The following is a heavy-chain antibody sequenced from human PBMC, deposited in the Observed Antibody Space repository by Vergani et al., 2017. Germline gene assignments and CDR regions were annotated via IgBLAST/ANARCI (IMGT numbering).Heavy chain of an antibody. CDR1: GGSISSYY. V-gene: IGHV4-59*01. CDR3: ARAANYYDSSGYGRPYHFQH. Sequence: QVQLQESGPGLVKPSETLSLTCTVSGGSISSYYWSWIRQPPGKGLEWIVYIYYSGSTNYNPSLKSRVTISVDTSKNQFSLKLSSVTAADTAVYYCARAANYYDSSGYGRPYHFQHWGQGTLVTVSS. J-gene: IGHJ1*01. D-gene: IGHD3-22*01. CDR2: IYYSGST.